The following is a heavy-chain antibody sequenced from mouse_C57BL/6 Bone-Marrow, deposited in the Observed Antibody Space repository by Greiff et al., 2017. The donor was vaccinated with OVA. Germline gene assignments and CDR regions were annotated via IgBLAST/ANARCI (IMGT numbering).Heavy chain of an antibody. CDR2: IYPGDGDT. V-gene: IGHV1-82*01. Sequence: VMLVESGPELVKPGASVKISCKASGYAFSSSWMNWVKQRPGKGLEWIGRIYPGDGDTNYNGKFKGKATLTADKSSSTAYMQLSSLTSEDSAVYFCARCGITTVVDSYYFDYWGQGTTLTVSS. CDR3: ARCGITTVVDSYYFDY. J-gene: IGHJ2*01. CDR1: GYAFSSSW. D-gene: IGHD1-1*01.